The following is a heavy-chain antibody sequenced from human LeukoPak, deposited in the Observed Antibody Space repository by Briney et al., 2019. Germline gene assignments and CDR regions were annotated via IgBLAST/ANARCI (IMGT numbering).Heavy chain of an antibody. J-gene: IGHJ4*02. CDR1: GFTVSSNY. V-gene: IGHV3-66*01. CDR2: IYSGGST. CDR3: ARDHVDDYGDYGHY. Sequence: GGSLRLSCAASGFTVSSNYMSWVRQAPGKGLEWVSVIYSGGSTYYADSVKGRFTISRDNSKNTLYLQMNSLRAEDTAVYYCARDHVDDYGDYGHYWGQGTLVTVSS. D-gene: IGHD4-17*01.